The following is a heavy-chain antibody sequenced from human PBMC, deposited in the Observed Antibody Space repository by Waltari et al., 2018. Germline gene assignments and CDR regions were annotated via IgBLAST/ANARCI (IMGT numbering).Heavy chain of an antibody. J-gene: IGHJ6*03. Sequence: QVQLQESGPGLVKPSETLSLTCTVSGGSISSYYWSWIRQPAGKGLEWIGRIYTSGSTNYNPSLKSRVTMSVDTSKNQFSLKLSSVTAADTAVYYCARATYDFWSGQLSSFYMDVWGKGTTVTISS. V-gene: IGHV4-4*07. CDR3: ARATYDFWSGQLSSFYMDV. CDR2: IYTSGST. D-gene: IGHD3-3*01. CDR1: GGSISSYY.